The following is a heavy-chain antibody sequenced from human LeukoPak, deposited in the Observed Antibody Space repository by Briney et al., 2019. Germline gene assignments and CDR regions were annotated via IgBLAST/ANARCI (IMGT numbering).Heavy chain of an antibody. Sequence: PGRSLRLSCATSGFTFSRYAMHWVRQAPGKGLEWVALISYDANIGSNKYYADSVKGRFTISRDNSKNTLYVQMNSLRAEDTAVYYCARELSIAARSYFDYWGQGTLVTVSS. CDR3: ARELSIAARSYFDY. CDR2: ISYDANIGSNK. V-gene: IGHV3-30-3*01. J-gene: IGHJ4*02. D-gene: IGHD6-6*01. CDR1: GFTFSRYA.